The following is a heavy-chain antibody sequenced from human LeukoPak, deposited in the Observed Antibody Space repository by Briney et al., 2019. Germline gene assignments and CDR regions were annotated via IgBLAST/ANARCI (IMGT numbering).Heavy chain of an antibody. CDR3: AKDPGAAAGSGY. CDR1: GFTLSTYW. J-gene: IGHJ4*02. V-gene: IGHV3-74*01. D-gene: IGHD6-13*01. Sequence: QPGGSLRLSCAASGFTLSTYWMHWVRQGPGKGLVWVSCINSDGSRTTYADSVKGRFTISRDNAKNTLYLQMNSLRAEDTAVYYCAKDPGAAAGSGYWGQGTLVTVSS. CDR2: INSDGSRT.